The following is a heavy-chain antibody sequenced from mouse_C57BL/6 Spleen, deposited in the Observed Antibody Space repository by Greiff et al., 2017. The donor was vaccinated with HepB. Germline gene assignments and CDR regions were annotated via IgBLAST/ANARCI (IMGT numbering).Heavy chain of an antibody. Sequence: VQLQQSGAELVKPGASVKLSCKASGYTFTSYWMHWVKQRPGQGLEWIGMIHPNSGSTNYNEKFKSKATLTVDKSSSTAYMQLSSLTSEDSAVYYCARLGDGYAMDYWGQGTSVTVSS. V-gene: IGHV1-64*01. CDR2: IHPNSGST. CDR3: ARLGDGYAMDY. D-gene: IGHD3-3*01. J-gene: IGHJ4*01. CDR1: GYTFTSYW.